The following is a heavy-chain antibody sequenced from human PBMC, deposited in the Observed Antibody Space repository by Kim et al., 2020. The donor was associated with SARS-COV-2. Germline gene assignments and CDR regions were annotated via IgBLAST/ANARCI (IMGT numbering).Heavy chain of an antibody. CDR3: ARPLALCSNGVCRYYYHDGLDV. Sequence: GGSLRLSCAASGFTFSNYWMNWVRQAPGKGLEWVANIKEDGREKYSVDSVKGRFTISRDNAKNSLYPQMNVLRAEDTAVYYCARPLALCSNGVCRYYYHDGLDVWGQGTTVTVSS. D-gene: IGHD2-8*01. CDR2: IKEDGREK. J-gene: IGHJ6*02. V-gene: IGHV3-7*01. CDR1: GFTFSNYW.